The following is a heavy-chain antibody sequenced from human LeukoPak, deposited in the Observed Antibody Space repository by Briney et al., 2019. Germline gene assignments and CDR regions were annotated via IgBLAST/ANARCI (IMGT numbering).Heavy chain of an antibody. V-gene: IGHV4-59*11. CDR2: IYYSGST. CDR3: ARSSGWEADY. J-gene: IGHJ4*02. Sequence: KASETLSLTCTVSGCSISSHYWSWIRQPPGKGLEWIGYIYYSGSTNYNPSLKSRVTISVDTSKNQFSLKLSSVTAADTAVYYCARSSGWEADYWGQGTLVTVSS. D-gene: IGHD6-19*01. CDR1: GCSISSHY.